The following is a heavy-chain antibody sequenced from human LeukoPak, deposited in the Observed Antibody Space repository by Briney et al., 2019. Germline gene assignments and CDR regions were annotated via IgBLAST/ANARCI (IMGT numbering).Heavy chain of an antibody. Sequence: SETLSLTCAVYGGSFSGYYWSWIRQPPGKGLEWIGEINHSGSTNYNPSLKSRVTISVDTSKNQFSLKLSSVTAADTAVYYCARGCSGYYPAYFDYWGQGTLVTVSS. D-gene: IGHD3-22*01. J-gene: IGHJ4*02. CDR1: GGSFSGYY. V-gene: IGHV4-34*01. CDR3: ARGCSGYYPAYFDY. CDR2: INHSGST.